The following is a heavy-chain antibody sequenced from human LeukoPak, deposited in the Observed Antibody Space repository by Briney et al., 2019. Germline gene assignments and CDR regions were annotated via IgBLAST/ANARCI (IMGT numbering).Heavy chain of an antibody. D-gene: IGHD6-19*01. J-gene: IGHJ4*02. V-gene: IGHV3-21*04. CDR3: ARVSGGIPVAELDY. Sequence: KTGGSLRLSCAASGFTFSSYSMNWVRQAPGKGLEWVSSISSSSSYIYYADSVKGRFTISRDNAKNSLYLQMNSLRAEDTAVYYCARVSGGIPVAELDYWGQGTLVTVSS. CDR2: ISSSSSYI. CDR1: GFTFSSYS.